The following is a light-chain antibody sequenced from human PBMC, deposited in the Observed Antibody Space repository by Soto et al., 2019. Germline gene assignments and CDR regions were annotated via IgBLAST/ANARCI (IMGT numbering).Light chain of an antibody. J-gene: IGKJ5*01. V-gene: IGKV3-11*01. CDR1: HSVSSD. CDR3: QQRNVWPPVT. CDR2: GAF. Sequence: EMVLTQSPFTLSLSPGERATLSWRSSHSVSSDLAWYQQKPGQAPRLPIYGAFNRATGIPARFSGSGSGTDFTLTISSLEPEDSAVYYCQQRNVWPPVTFGQGTRLEIK.